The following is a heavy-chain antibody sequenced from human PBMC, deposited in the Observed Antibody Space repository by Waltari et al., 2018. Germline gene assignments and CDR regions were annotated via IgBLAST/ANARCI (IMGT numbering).Heavy chain of an antibody. CDR2: IYHSGST. CDR1: GYSISRGHY. J-gene: IGHJ4*02. CDR3: ARVAARSAVDY. D-gene: IGHD6-6*01. Sequence: QVQLQESGPGLVKPSETLSLTGAVPGYSISRGHYWGWIRQPPGKGLEWIGSIYHSGSTYYNPSLKSRVTISVDTSKNQFSLKLSSVTAADTAVYYCARVAARSAVDYWGQGTLVTVSS. V-gene: IGHV4-38-2*01.